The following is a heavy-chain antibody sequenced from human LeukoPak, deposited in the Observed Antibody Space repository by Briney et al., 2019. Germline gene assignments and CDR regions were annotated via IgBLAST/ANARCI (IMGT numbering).Heavy chain of an antibody. CDR3: ARARGYYCYFDY. CDR1: GGSISSYY. D-gene: IGHD3-22*01. Sequence: SETLSLTCTVSGGSISSYYWSWIRQPPGKGLEWIGYIYYSGSTNYNPSLKSRVTISVDTSKNQFSLKLSSVTAADTAVYYCARARGYYCYFDYWGQGTLVTVSS. J-gene: IGHJ4*02. V-gene: IGHV4-59*01. CDR2: IYYSGST.